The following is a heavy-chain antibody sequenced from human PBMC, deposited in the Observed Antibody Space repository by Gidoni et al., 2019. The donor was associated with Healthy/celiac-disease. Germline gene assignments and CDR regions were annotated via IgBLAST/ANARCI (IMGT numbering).Heavy chain of an antibody. J-gene: IGHJ4*02. V-gene: IGHV3-7*01. Sequence: EVQLVESGGGLVQPGGSLRHSCAASGFTFRSYWMSWVRQAPGKGLEWVANIKQDGSEKYYLDSVKGRFTISRDNAKNSLYLQMNSLRAEDTAVYYCARDSFVGSGYPLGYWGQGTLVTVSS. CDR2: IKQDGSEK. CDR3: ARDSFVGSGYPLGY. D-gene: IGHD3-3*01. CDR1: GFTFRSYW.